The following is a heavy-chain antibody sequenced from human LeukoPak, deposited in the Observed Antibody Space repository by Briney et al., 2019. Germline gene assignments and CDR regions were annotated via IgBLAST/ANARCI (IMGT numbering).Heavy chain of an antibody. CDR3: ARSAPYYYGSGSYPFDY. J-gene: IGHJ4*02. CDR1: GYSFTSYW. Sequence: GESLKISCKGSGYSFTSYWIGWVRQMPGKGLEWMGIIYPSDSDTRYSPSFQGQVTISADKSISTAYLQWSSLKASDTAMYYCARSAPYYYGSGSYPFDYWGQGTLVTVSS. CDR2: IYPSDSDT. V-gene: IGHV5-51*01. D-gene: IGHD3-10*01.